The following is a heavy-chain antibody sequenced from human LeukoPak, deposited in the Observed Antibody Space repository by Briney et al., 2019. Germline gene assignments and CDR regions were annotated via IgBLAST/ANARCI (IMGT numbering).Heavy chain of an antibody. CDR1: GFTLSSYA. D-gene: IGHD5-12*01. CDR3: AKDREGLSSGYDLEYFDY. V-gene: IGHV3-23*01. Sequence: GGSLRLSCAASGFTLSSYAMNWVRQAPGKGLEWVSAISGGGGTTYYADSVKGRFTISRDNSKNTLFLQMNSLRAEETAVYYCAKDREGLSSGYDLEYFDYWGQGTLVTVSS. CDR2: ISGGGGTT. J-gene: IGHJ4*02.